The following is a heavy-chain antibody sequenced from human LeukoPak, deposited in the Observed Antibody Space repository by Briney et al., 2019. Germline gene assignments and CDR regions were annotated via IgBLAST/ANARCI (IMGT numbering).Heavy chain of an antibody. V-gene: IGHV3-21*01. CDR3: ARDRGYGSGIFRWFDP. CDR1: GFTFTIYS. Sequence: GGSLRLSCAASGFTFTIYSMNWVRQAPGKGLEWVSSISSSSSYIYYADSVKGRFTISRDNAKNSLYLQMNSLRAEDTAVYYCARDRGYGSGIFRWFDPWGQGTLVTVSS. D-gene: IGHD3-10*01. J-gene: IGHJ5*02. CDR2: ISSSSSYI.